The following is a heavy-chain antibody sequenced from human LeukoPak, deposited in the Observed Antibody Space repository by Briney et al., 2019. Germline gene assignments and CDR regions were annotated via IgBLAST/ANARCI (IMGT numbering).Heavy chain of an antibody. V-gene: IGHV3-23*01. CDR2: ISGSGGST. Sequence: GGSLRLSCAASGFTFSSYAMSWVRQAPGKGVEGVSAISGSGGSTYCADSVKGRFTISRDNYKNTLYLQMNSLRAEDTAVYYCATTQELETYYDYVWGSTHAFDIWGQGTMVTVSS. J-gene: IGHJ3*02. CDR1: GFTFSSYA. D-gene: IGHD3-16*01. CDR3: ATTQELETYYDYVWGSTHAFDI.